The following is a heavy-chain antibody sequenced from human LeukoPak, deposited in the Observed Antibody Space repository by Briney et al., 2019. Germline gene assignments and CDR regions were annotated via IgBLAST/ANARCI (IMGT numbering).Heavy chain of an antibody. J-gene: IGHJ4*02. D-gene: IGHD3-22*01. CDR1: GFTVSSNY. V-gene: IGHV3-53*01. Sequence: GGSLRLSCAASGFTVSSNYMTWVRQAPGEGLEWVSVIYSGGSTYCADSVKGRFTISRDNSKNTMYLQMNNLRAEDTAVYYCAGAYYYESSGYFYFDYWGQGTLVTVSS. CDR3: AGAYYYESSGYFYFDY. CDR2: IYSGGST.